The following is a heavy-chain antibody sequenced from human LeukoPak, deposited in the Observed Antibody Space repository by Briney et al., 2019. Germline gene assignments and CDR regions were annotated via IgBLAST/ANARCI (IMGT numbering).Heavy chain of an antibody. Sequence: SETLSLTCTVSGGSISSYYWSWIRQPPGKGLERIGYIYYSGSTNYNPSLKSRVTISVDTSKNQFSLKLSSVTAADTAVYYCAASVEMATISFDYWGQGTLVTVSS. V-gene: IGHV4-59*08. CDR1: GGSISSYY. CDR2: IYYSGST. CDR3: AASVEMATISFDY. D-gene: IGHD5-24*01. J-gene: IGHJ4*02.